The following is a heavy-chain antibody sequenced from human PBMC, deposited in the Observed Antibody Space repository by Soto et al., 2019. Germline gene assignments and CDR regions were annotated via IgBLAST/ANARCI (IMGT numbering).Heavy chain of an antibody. D-gene: IGHD2-15*01. CDR1: GDSVSSNSAA. V-gene: IGHV6-1*01. J-gene: IGHJ4*02. CDR2: TYYRSKWYN. Sequence: QVQLQQSGPGLVKPSQTLSLTCAISGDSVSSNSAAWHWIRQSPSRRLAWLGRTYYRSKWYNDYAGAVKSRIHNNPDTSKHQFSLELNSVTTEDTAVYCCARAGGLGYCSGGSCFLMADWGRGTLVTVSS. CDR3: ARAGGLGYCSGGSCFLMAD.